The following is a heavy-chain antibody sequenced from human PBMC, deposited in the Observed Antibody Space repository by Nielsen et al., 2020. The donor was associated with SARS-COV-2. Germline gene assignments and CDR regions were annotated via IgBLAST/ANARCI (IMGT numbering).Heavy chain of an antibody. J-gene: IGHJ4*02. CDR1: GFTFSSYA. Sequence: GESLKISCAASGFTFSSYAIHWVRQAPGKGLEWVAVISYDGSNKYYADSVKGRFTISRDNSKNTLYLQMNSLRAEDTAVYYCARDGGGLIVVVPLDYWGQGTLVTVSS. V-gene: IGHV3-30*04. CDR2: ISYDGSNK. D-gene: IGHD2-21*01. CDR3: ARDGGGLIVVVPLDY.